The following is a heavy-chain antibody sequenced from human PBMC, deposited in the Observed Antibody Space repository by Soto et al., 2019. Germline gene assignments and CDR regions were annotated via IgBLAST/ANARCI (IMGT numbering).Heavy chain of an antibody. V-gene: IGHV4-30-4*01. D-gene: IGHD4-17*01. Sequence: SETLSLTCTVSGGSLSSGTNYWSWIRQPPGKGLEWIGYIYHSGSSQSNPSLKSRVTISIDTSKNQFSLELRSVTAADTAVYYCARDLLDTTVDYYFDSWGPGRLVTVSS. CDR3: ARDLLDTTVDYYFDS. J-gene: IGHJ4*02. CDR2: IYHSGSS. CDR1: GGSLSSGTNY.